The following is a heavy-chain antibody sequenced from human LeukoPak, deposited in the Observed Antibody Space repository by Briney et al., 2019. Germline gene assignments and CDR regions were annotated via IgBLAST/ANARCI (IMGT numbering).Heavy chain of an antibody. CDR1: GYSISSGYY. V-gene: IGHV4-38-2*02. J-gene: IGHJ6*04. D-gene: IGHD4-17*01. CDR2: IYHSGST. CDR3: ARDRPTVTTRTGYYGVDV. Sequence: SETLSLTCAVSGYSISSGYYWGWIRQPPGKGLEWIGSIYHSGSTYYNPSLKSRVTISVDTSKNQFSLKLSSVTAADTAVYYCARDRPTVTTRTGYYGVDVWGKGTTVTASS.